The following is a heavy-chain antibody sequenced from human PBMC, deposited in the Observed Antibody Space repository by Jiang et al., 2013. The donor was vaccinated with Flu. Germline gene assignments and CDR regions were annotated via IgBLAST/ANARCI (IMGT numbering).Heavy chain of an antibody. CDR3: ARVVTSIFSYFDY. V-gene: IGHV3-33*01. J-gene: IGHJ4*02. Sequence: GGGVVQPGRSLRLSCAASGFTFSSYGMHWVRQAPGKGLEWVAVIWYDGSNKYYADSVKGRFTISRDNSKNTLYLQMNSLRAEDTAVYYCARVVTSIFSYFDYWGQGTLVTVSS. D-gene: IGHD4-23*01. CDR1: GFTFSSYG. CDR2: IWYDGSNK.